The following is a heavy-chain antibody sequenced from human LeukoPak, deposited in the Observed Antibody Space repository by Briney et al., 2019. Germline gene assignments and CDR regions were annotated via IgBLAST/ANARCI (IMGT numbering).Heavy chain of an antibody. CDR3: ARASVLLSADY. CDR2: ISSSSSTI. D-gene: IGHD3-16*01. CDR1: GFTFSSYS. V-gene: IGHV3-48*01. J-gene: IGHJ4*02. Sequence: GGSLRLSCAASGFTFSSYSMNWVRQAPGKGLEWVSYISSSSSTIYYADSVKGRFTISRDNAKNSLYLQMNSLRAEDTAVYYCARASVLLSADYWGQGTLVTVSS.